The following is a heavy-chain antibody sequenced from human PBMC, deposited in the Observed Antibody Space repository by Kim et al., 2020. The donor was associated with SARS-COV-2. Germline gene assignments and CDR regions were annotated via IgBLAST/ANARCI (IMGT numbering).Heavy chain of an antibody. CDR1: GFTFGDYA. CDR3: AKDRYRGSYNYYYGMDV. J-gene: IGHJ6*02. D-gene: IGHD1-26*01. V-gene: IGHV3-9*01. Sequence: GGSLRLSCAASGFTFGDYAMHWVRQAPGKGLEWVSGISWNSGSIGYADSVKGRFTISRDNAKNSLYLQMNSLRAEDTALYYCAKDRYRGSYNYYYGMDVWGQGTTVTVSS. CDR2: ISWNSGSI.